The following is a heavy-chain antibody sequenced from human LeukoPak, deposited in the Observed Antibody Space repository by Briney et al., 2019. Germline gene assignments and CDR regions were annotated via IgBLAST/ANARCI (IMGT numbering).Heavy chain of an antibody. D-gene: IGHD6-13*01. CDR2: INPNNGGT. V-gene: IGHV1-2*06. CDR1: GYTFTGYY. Sequence: GASVKVSCKASGYTFTGYYIHWVRQAPGQGLEWMGRINPNNGGTNYAQKFQGRVTMTRDMSISTAYMELSRLTSDDTAVYYCARDIGQQREFGMDVRGQGTTVTVSS. CDR3: ARDIGQQREFGMDV. J-gene: IGHJ6*02.